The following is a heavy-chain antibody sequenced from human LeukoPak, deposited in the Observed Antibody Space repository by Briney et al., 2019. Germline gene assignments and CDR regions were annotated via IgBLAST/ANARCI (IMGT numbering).Heavy chain of an antibody. Sequence: PGGALRPSCAASGFPFSSYEMNWVRPAPGKGLEWGSYISSRGSTIYYADSVKGRFTISRDNAKNSLYLQMNSLRAEDTAVYYCARESYDSSGYYVPWGQGTLVTVSS. CDR2: ISSRGSTI. CDR3: ARESYDSSGYYVP. V-gene: IGHV3-48*03. CDR1: GFPFSSYE. D-gene: IGHD3-22*01. J-gene: IGHJ5*02.